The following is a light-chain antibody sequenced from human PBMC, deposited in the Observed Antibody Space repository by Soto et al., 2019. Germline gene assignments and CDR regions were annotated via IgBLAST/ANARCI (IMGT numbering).Light chain of an antibody. Sequence: EIVLTQSPGTLSLSPGERATLSCRASQSASNNYLAWYQQKPGQAPRLLIHGASNRATGIPDRFSGSGSGTDFTLTISRLETEDFAVYYCEQYGSSGTFGQGTKVDIK. V-gene: IGKV3-20*01. CDR3: EQYGSSGT. CDR1: QSASNNY. CDR2: GAS. J-gene: IGKJ1*01.